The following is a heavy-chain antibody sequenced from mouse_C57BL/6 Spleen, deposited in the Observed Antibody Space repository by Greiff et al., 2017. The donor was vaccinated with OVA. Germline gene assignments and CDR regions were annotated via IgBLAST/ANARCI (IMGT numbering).Heavy chain of an antibody. D-gene: IGHD2-4*01. CDR3: ARGGDYDGYYYAMDY. Sequence: EVQRVESGGGLVKPGGSLKLSCAASGFTFSDYGMHWVRQAPEQGLEWVAYISSGSSTIYYADTVNGRFTISRDKAKNTLFLQMTRLRSEDTAMYYCARGGDYDGYYYAMDYWGQGTSVTVSS. V-gene: IGHV5-17*01. J-gene: IGHJ4*01. CDR2: ISSGSSTI. CDR1: GFTFSDYG.